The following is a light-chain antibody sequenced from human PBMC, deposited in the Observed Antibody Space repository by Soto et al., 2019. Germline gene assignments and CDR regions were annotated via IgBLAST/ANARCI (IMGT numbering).Light chain of an antibody. V-gene: IGLV2-11*01. CDR1: SSDVGGFNY. J-gene: IGLJ1*01. CDR2: DVS. Sequence: QSALTQPRSVSGSPGQSVTISCTGISSDVGGFNYVSWYQQHPGKAPKLMIYDVSRRPSAVPDRFSGSKSGNTASLTISGLQAEDEAHYYCCSYAGSYTYVFGTGTKVTVL. CDR3: CSYAGSYTYV.